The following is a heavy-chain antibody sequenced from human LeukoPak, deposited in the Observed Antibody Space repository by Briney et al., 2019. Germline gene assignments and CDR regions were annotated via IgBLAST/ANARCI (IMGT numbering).Heavy chain of an antibody. CDR1: GYTFTTYY. V-gene: IGHV1-46*01. CDR2: INPSGGST. D-gene: IGHD3-10*01. Sequence: GASAKVSCKASGYTFTTYYIHWVRQAPGQGLEWMGIINPSGGSTSYAQKFQGRVTMTRDTSTSTVYMELSSLRSEDTAVYYCARDYFGSGSYLRFDYWGQGTLVTVSS. CDR3: ARDYFGSGSYLRFDY. J-gene: IGHJ4*02.